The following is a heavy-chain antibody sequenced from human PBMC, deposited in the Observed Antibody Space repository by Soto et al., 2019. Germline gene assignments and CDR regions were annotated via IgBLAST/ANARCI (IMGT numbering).Heavy chain of an antibody. CDR3: ARGHDYIWGSYRYGAFDI. Sequence: SETLSLTCTVSGGSISSYYWSWIRQPPGKGLEWIGYIYYSGSTNYNPSLKSRVTISVDTSKNQFSLKLSSVTAADTAVYYCARGHDYIWGSYRYGAFDIWGQGTMVTVSS. D-gene: IGHD3-16*02. V-gene: IGHV4-59*01. CDR2: IYYSGST. J-gene: IGHJ3*02. CDR1: GGSISSYY.